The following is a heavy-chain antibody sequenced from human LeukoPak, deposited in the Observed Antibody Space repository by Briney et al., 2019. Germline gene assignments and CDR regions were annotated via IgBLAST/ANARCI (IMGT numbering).Heavy chain of an antibody. CDR3: GREIQAPGKTLEY. CDR1: GFTSSSYW. CDR2: INDDGTYT. V-gene: IGHV3-74*01. J-gene: IGHJ4*02. Sequence: GGSLRLSCALSGFTSSSYWMHWVRQVPGKGQVWVSRINDDGTYTVYADSVKGRFTISRDNAKNTMYLQMNSLRGEDTAVYYCGREIQAPGKTLEYWGQGTLVTVSS.